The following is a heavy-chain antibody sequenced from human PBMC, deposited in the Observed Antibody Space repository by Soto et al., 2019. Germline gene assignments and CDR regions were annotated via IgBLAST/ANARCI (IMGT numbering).Heavy chain of an antibody. Sequence: PGGSLRLSCAASGFTFSSYSMNWVRQAPGKGLEWVSSISSSSSYIYYADSVKGRFTISRDNAKNSLYLQMNSLRAEDTAVYYCASYGGHGISGYDHPGLGYYGMDVWGQGTTVTVSS. V-gene: IGHV3-21*01. D-gene: IGHD5-12*01. J-gene: IGHJ6*02. CDR3: ASYGGHGISGYDHPGLGYYGMDV. CDR1: GFTFSSYS. CDR2: ISSSSSYI.